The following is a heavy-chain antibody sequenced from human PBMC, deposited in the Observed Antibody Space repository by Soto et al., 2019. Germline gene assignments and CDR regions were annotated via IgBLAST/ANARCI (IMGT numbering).Heavy chain of an antibody. Sequence: QLQLQESGPGLVKPSETLSLTCTVSGGSISSSSYYWGWIRQPPGKGLEWIGSIYYSGSTYYNPSLKSRGXXXVXXSKSQFSRKLSSVTAADTAVYYCARHTPAISISDHWGQGTLVTVSS. D-gene: IGHD2-15*01. CDR2: IYYSGST. CDR3: ARHTPAISISDH. J-gene: IGHJ4*02. CDR1: GGSISSSSYY. V-gene: IGHV4-39*01.